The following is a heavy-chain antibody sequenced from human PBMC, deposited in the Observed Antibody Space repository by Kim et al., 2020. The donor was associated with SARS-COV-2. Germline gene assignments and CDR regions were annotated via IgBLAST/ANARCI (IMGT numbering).Heavy chain of an antibody. V-gene: IGHV4-4*07. Sequence: GSTNYNPSLKTRVTMSVDTAKNQFTLKLSSVTAADTAVYYCAGSGDYIDYWGQGTLVTVSS. CDR3: AGSGDYIDY. CDR2: GST. J-gene: IGHJ4*02.